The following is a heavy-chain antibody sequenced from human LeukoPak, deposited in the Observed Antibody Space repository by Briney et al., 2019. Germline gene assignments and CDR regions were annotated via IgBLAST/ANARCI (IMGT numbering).Heavy chain of an antibody. V-gene: IGHV3-74*01. D-gene: IGHD3-22*01. CDR2: INIDGSTT. CDR3: AKVWDTYYYDSSGSFDY. Sequence: GGSLRLSCAASGFSFSSYWMHWVRQAPGKGLVWVSRINIDGSTTTYADSVKGRFTISRDNAKNTLSLQMNSLRAEDTAVYYCAKVWDTYYYDSSGSFDYWGQGTLVTVSS. J-gene: IGHJ4*02. CDR1: GFSFSSYW.